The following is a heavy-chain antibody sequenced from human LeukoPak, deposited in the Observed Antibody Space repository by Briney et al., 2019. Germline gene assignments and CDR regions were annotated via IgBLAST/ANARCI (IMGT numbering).Heavy chain of an antibody. V-gene: IGHV3-23*01. Sequence: GGSLRLSCAASGFTFSNFPMTWVRQAPGRGLEWVSTIRTSAYDTYYVDSVKGRFTISRDNSKDTLYLQMNSLRAEDTAIYYCARDRGGSYYPSYDALDIWGQGTMVTVSS. CDR3: ARDRGGSYYPSYDALDI. CDR2: IRTSAYDT. CDR1: GFTFSNFP. J-gene: IGHJ3*02. D-gene: IGHD1-26*01.